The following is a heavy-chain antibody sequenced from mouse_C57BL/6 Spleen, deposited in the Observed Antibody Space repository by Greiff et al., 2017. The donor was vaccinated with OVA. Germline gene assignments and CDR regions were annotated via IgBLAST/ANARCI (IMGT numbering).Heavy chain of an antibody. V-gene: IGHV5-4*01. J-gene: IGHJ4*01. Sequence: EVQRVESGGGLVKPGGSLKLSCAASGFTFSSYAMSWVRQTPEKRLEWVATISDGGSYTYYPDNVKGRFTISRDNAKNNLNLQMSHLKSEDTAMYYCAREGVYDYDAGYYAMDYWGQGTSVTVSS. CDR3: AREGVYDYDAGYYAMDY. D-gene: IGHD2-4*01. CDR1: GFTFSSYA. CDR2: ISDGGSYT.